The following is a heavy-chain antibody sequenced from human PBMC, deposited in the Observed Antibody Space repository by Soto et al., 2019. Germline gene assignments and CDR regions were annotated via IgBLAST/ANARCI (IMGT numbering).Heavy chain of an antibody. CDR3: AKDTGQQWLPEGYYYGMDV. J-gene: IGHJ6*02. D-gene: IGHD6-19*01. CDR1: GFTFSSYG. CDR2: ISYDGSNK. Sequence: QVPLVESGGGVVQPGRSLRLSCAASGFTFSSYGMHWVRQAPGKGLEWVAVISYDGSNKYYADSVKGRFTISRDNSKNTLYLQMNSLRAEDTAVYYCAKDTGQQWLPEGYYYGMDVWGQGTTVTVSS. V-gene: IGHV3-30*18.